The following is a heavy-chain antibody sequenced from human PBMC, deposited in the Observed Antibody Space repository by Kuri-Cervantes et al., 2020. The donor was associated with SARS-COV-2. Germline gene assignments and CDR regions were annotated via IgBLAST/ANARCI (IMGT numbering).Heavy chain of an antibody. CDR1: GFTFSSYS. V-gene: IGHV3-64*01. J-gene: IGHJ3*02. Sequence: GGSLRLSCAASGFTFSSYSMHWVRQAPGKGLEYVSAISGDGVSTYYANSVRGRFTISRDNSKNTLYLQMGSLRAEDTAVYYCARAGARDGYNIEGDAFDIWGQGTMVTVSS. CDR2: ISGDGVST. CDR3: ARAGARDGYNIEGDAFDI. D-gene: IGHD5-24*01.